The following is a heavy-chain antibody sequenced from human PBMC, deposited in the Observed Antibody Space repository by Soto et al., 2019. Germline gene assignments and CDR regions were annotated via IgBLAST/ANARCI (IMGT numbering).Heavy chain of an antibody. D-gene: IGHD1-1*01. CDR1: GYTFTSYG. J-gene: IGHJ4*02. Sequence: QVQLVQSRDEVKKPGASVKVSCKASGYTFTSYGINWVRQAPGQGLEWMRWISGYNGDTNYAQKVQGRVTMTTDTSTSTAYMELRNLRSDDTAVYYCTKGSGTTSEGSLFDYWGQGTLVTVSS. CDR3: TKGSGTTSEGSLFDY. V-gene: IGHV1-18*01. CDR2: ISGYNGDT.